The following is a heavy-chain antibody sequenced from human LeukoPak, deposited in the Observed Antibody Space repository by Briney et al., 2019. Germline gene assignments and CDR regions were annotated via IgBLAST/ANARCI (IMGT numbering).Heavy chain of an antibody. J-gene: IGHJ4*02. CDR3: AREILGGFNPGAY. Sequence: SETLSLTCTVSLDSTTSNFWSWVRQPPGKGLEWVGEIHRSGSPNYNPSLQSRVTISIDRSRNQIVLELSSVTAADTAFYYCAREILGGFNPGAYWGQGTLVTVSS. V-gene: IGHV4-4*02. D-gene: IGHD1-14*01. CDR2: IHRSGSP. CDR1: LDSTTSNF.